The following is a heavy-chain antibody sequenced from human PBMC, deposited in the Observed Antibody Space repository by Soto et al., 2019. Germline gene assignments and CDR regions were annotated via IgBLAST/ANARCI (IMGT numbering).Heavy chain of an antibody. V-gene: IGHV3-23*01. Sequence: EVQLLESGGGLVQPGGSLRLSCAASGFTFSSYAMSWVRQAPGKGLEWVSAISGSGGSTYYADSVKGRFTISRDNSKNTLYPQMNSPRAEDTAVYYCAKDHAYCSGSYYFDYWGQGTLVTVSS. CDR2: ISGSGGST. J-gene: IGHJ4*02. CDR3: AKDHAYCSGSYYFDY. D-gene: IGHD3-10*01. CDR1: GFTFSSYA.